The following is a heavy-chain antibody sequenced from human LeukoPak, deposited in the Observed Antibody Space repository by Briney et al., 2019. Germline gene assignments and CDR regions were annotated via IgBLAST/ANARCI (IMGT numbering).Heavy chain of an antibody. CDR1: GFTFSSYA. V-gene: IGHV3-23*01. D-gene: IGHD3-10*01. CDR2: ISGSGGST. Sequence: PGGSLRLSCAASGFTFSSYAMSWVRQAPGKGLEWVSAISGSGGSTYYADSAKGRFTISRDNSKNTLYLQMNSLRAEDTAVYYCAKAVPYYYGSGSYFDYWGQGTLVTVSS. J-gene: IGHJ4*02. CDR3: AKAVPYYYGSGSYFDY.